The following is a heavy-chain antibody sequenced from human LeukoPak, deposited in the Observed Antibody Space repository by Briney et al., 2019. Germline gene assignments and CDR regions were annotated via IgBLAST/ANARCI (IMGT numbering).Heavy chain of an antibody. D-gene: IGHD3-16*01. CDR2: IPSDGGDK. Sequence: GGSLRLSCSASGFTFSSYAMHWVRQAPGKGLEWLAVIPSDGGDKYHADSVKGRFTISRDNSKNTLYLHMNSLTPDDTAVYFCTNHWGQFDYWGQGALVIVSS. CDR3: TNHWGQFDY. V-gene: IGHV3-30*04. J-gene: IGHJ4*02. CDR1: GFTFSSYA.